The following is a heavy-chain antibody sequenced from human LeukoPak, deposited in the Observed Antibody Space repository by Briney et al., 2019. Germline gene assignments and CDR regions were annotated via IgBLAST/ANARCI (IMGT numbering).Heavy chain of an antibody. Sequence: PGGSLRLSCAASGFTFRSYAMSWVRQAPGKGLEWVSSITSSSSYIYYADSVKGRFTISRDNAKNSLYLQMNSLRAEDTAVYYCARDRYSGSYYFDYWGQGTLVTVSS. CDR2: ITSSSSYI. V-gene: IGHV3-21*01. CDR1: GFTFRSYA. CDR3: ARDRYSGSYYFDY. J-gene: IGHJ4*02. D-gene: IGHD1-26*01.